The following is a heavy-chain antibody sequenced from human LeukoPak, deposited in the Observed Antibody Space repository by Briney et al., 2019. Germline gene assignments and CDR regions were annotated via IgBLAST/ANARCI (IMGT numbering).Heavy chain of an antibody. CDR3: ATGPNYYDSSL. V-gene: IGHV4-61*02. D-gene: IGHD3-22*01. Sequence: SETLSLTCTVSGGSISSGSYYWSWIRQPAGKGLEWIGRIYTSGSTNYNPSLKSRVTMSVDTSKDQFSLKLSSVTAADTAVYYCATGPNYYDSSLWGQGTLVTVSS. CDR2: IYTSGST. CDR1: GGSISSGSYY. J-gene: IGHJ4*02.